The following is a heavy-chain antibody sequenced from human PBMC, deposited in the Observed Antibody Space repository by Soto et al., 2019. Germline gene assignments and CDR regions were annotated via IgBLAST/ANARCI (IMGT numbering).Heavy chain of an antibody. CDR3: ARACSSNSCYDVFDY. CDR2: IYTSGST. Sequence: SSETLSLTCGVSGYSINSGYYWGWIRQPPGKGLEWIGRIYTSGSTNYNPSLKSRVTMSVDTSKNQFSLKLSSVTAADTAVYYCARACSSNSCYDVFDYWGQGTLVTVSS. D-gene: IGHD2-2*01. V-gene: IGHV4-38-2*01. J-gene: IGHJ4*02. CDR1: GYSINSGYY.